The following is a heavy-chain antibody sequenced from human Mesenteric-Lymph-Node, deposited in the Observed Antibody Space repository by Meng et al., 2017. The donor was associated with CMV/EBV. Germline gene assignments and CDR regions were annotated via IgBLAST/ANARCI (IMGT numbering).Heavy chain of an antibody. D-gene: IGHD1-1*01. J-gene: IGHJ4*02. CDR3: TRAPSAMESDY. CDR2: IYYSGST. V-gene: IGHV4-61*01. Sequence: SETLSLTCTVSGGSVSSGSYYWSWIRQPPGKGPEWIGYIYYSGSTYYNPSLRSRVTISVDTSKNQFSLKVSSVTPTDTAVYYCTRAPSAMESDYWGQGTLVTVSS. CDR1: GGSVSSGSYY.